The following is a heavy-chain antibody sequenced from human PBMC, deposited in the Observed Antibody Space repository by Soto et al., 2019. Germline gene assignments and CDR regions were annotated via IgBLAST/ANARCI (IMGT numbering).Heavy chain of an antibody. CDR2: INRDSNT. Sequence: EEQLVESGGGLVQPGGSLRLSCAASGFTFSNHVMNWVRQAPGRGLEWVSSINRDSNTFYADSVKGRFTISRDNAKDSLYLQMNCLRADDTAVYYCVNGVYYVGQGTLVTVSS. V-gene: IGHV3-48*01. CDR1: GFTFSNHV. D-gene: IGHD4-17*01. CDR3: VNGVYY. J-gene: IGHJ4*02.